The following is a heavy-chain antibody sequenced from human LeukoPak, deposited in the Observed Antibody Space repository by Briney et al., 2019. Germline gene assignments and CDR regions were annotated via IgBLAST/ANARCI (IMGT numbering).Heavy chain of an antibody. CDR2: IYPGDSDT. J-gene: IGHJ4*02. CDR3: ARLSVHYGGKSPAVTDGGLAYYFDY. V-gene: IGHV5-51*01. Sequence: GESLKISCKGSGYSFTSYWIGWVRQMPGKGLEWMGIIYPGDSDTRYSPSFQGQVTISADKSISTAYLQWSSLKASDTAMYYCARLSVHYGGKSPAVTDGGLAYYFDYWGQGTLVTVSS. D-gene: IGHD4-23*01. CDR1: GYSFTSYW.